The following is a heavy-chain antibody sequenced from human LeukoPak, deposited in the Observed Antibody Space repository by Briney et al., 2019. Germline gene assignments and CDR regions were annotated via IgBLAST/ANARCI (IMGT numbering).Heavy chain of an antibody. CDR2: INPNSGGT. V-gene: IGHV1-2*02. J-gene: IGHJ5*02. CDR3: ARDHCSSTSCYSNWFDP. Sequence: ASVKVSCKASGYTFTGYYMHWVRQAPGQGLEWMGWINPNSGGTNYAQKFQGRVTMTRDTSISTAYMELSRLRSGDTAVYYCARDHCSSTSCYSNWFDPWGQGTLVTVSS. CDR1: GYTFTGYY. D-gene: IGHD2-2*01.